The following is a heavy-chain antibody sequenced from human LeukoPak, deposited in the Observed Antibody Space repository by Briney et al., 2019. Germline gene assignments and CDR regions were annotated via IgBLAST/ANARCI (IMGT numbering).Heavy chain of an antibody. CDR2: MNPNSGNT. J-gene: IGHJ6*02. CDR3: ARGLAGGTLRYYYYYYGMDV. Sequence: GASVKVSCKASGYTFTSYDINWVRQAPGQGLEWMGWMNPNSGNTGYAQRFQGRVTMTRNTSISTAYMELSSLRSEDTAVYYCARGLAGGTLRYYYYYYGMDVWGQGTTVTVSS. D-gene: IGHD5-12*01. V-gene: IGHV1-8*01. CDR1: GYTFTSYD.